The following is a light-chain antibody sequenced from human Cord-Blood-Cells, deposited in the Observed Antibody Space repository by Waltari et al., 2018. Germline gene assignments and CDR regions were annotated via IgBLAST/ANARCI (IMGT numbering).Light chain of an antibody. CDR3: QQSYSTLT. CDR2: AAS. J-gene: IGKJ4*01. V-gene: IGKV1-39*01. Sequence: DIQMTQSPSSLSASVGDRVTITCRASQSISSYLNWYQQKPGKAPKLLIYAASSLQSGVPSRVSGSGSGTDFTLTISSLQPEVFATDYCQQSYSTLTFGGGTKVEIK. CDR1: QSISSY.